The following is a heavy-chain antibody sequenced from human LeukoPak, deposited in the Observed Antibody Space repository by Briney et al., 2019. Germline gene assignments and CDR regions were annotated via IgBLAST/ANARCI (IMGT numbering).Heavy chain of an antibody. J-gene: IGHJ3*02. Sequence: GGSLRLSCAASGFTFSSYGMHWVRQAPGKGLEWVAVISYDGSNKYYADSVKGRFTISRDNSKNTLYLQMNSLRAEDTAVYYCAAPAVAGTTLDAFDIWGQGTMVTVSS. D-gene: IGHD6-19*01. CDR1: GFTFSSYG. CDR3: AAPAVAGTTLDAFDI. CDR2: ISYDGSNK. V-gene: IGHV3-30*03.